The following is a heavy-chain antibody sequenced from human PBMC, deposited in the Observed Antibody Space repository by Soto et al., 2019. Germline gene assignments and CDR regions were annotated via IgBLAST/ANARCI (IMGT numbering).Heavy chain of an antibody. CDR3: ASRYCSGGSCYSDYFDY. D-gene: IGHD2-15*01. CDR1: GGSISSGDYY. J-gene: IGHJ4*02. CDR2: IYYSGST. V-gene: IGHV4-30-4*01. Sequence: SETLSLTCTVSGGSISSGDYYWSWIRQPPGKGLEWIGYIYYSGSTYYNPSLKSRVTISVDTSKNQFSLKLSSVTAADTAVYYCASRYCSGGSCYSDYFDYWGQGTLVTVSS.